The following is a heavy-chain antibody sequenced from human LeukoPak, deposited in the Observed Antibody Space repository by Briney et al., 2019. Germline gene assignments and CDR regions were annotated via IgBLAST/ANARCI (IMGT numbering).Heavy chain of an antibody. CDR2: IYPGDSDT. V-gene: IGHV5-51*01. CDR1: GYSFTSHW. CDR3: ARAGYYYDSSGYLDY. Sequence: GESLKISCXGSGYSFTSHWIGWVRQMPGKGLEWMGIIYPGDSDTRYSPSFQGQVTISADKSISTAYLQWSSLKASDTAMYYCARAGYYYDSSGYLDYWGQGTLVTVSS. J-gene: IGHJ4*02. D-gene: IGHD3-22*01.